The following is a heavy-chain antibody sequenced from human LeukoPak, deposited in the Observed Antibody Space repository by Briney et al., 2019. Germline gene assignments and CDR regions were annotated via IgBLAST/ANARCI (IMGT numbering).Heavy chain of an antibody. CDR3: ARGHVLVPAATDY. CDR2: MNPDNGNT. Sequence: GSVKVSCKACGYTFTSYQINWVRQATGQGLEWMGWMNPDNGNTGFAQNFPGRVTMTSSISISTAYMALSSLRSGDTAVYYSARGHVLVPAATDYWGQGTLVTVSS. J-gene: IGHJ4*02. CDR1: GYTFTSYQ. D-gene: IGHD2-2*01. V-gene: IGHV1-8*01.